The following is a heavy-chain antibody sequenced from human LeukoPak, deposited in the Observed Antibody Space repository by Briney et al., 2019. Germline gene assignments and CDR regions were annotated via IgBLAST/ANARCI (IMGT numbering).Heavy chain of an antibody. J-gene: IGHJ4*02. V-gene: IGHV1-69*05. CDR1: GGTFSSYA. D-gene: IGHD2-2*01. Sequence: GASVKVSCKASGGTFSSYAISWVRQAPGQGLEWMGGIIPIFGTANYAQKFQGRVTITTDDSTSTAYMELSSLRSEDTAVYYCARGSAYCSSTTCRGLDYWGQGTLVTVSS. CDR2: IIPIFGTA. CDR3: ARGSAYCSSTTCRGLDY.